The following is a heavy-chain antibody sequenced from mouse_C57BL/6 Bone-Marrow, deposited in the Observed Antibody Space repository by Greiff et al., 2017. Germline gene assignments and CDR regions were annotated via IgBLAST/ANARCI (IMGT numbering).Heavy chain of an antibody. CDR1: GYTFTEYT. J-gene: IGHJ3*01. D-gene: IGHD2-5*01. CDR2: FYPGSGSI. CDR3: ARHEDVTYYSNRFRAWFAY. Sequence: VKLQQSGAELVKPGASVKLSCKASGYTFTEYTIHWVKQRSGQGLEWIGWFYPGSGSIKYNEKFKDKATLTADKSSSTVYMELSRLTSEDSAVYFCARHEDVTYYSNRFRAWFAYWGQGTLVTVSA. V-gene: IGHV1-62-2*01.